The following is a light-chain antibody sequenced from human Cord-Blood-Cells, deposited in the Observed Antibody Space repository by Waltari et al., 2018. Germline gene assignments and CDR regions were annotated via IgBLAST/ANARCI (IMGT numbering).Light chain of an antibody. CDR1: TLGDKY. CDR2: QDS. V-gene: IGLV3-1*01. Sequence: SYELTQPPSVSVSPGQTASRTCSGVTLGDKYACWYQQKPGQSPVLVIYQDSKRPSGIPERFSGSNSGNTATLTISGTQAMDEADYYCQAWDSSTHVVFGGGTKLTVL. J-gene: IGLJ2*01. CDR3: QAWDSSTHVV.